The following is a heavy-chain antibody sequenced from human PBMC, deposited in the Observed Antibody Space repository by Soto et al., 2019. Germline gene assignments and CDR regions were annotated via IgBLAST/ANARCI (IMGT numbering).Heavy chain of an antibody. CDR1: GFTFSSYG. Sequence: QVQLVESGGGVVQPGRSLRLSCAASGFTFSSYGMHWVRQAPGKGLEWVAVISYDGSNKYYADSVKGRFTISRDNSKNTLYLQMNSLRAEDTAVYYCAKDGPYDTTLGAFDTWGQGTMVTVSS. D-gene: IGHD3-22*01. CDR3: AKDGPYDTTLGAFDT. J-gene: IGHJ3*02. CDR2: ISYDGSNK. V-gene: IGHV3-30*18.